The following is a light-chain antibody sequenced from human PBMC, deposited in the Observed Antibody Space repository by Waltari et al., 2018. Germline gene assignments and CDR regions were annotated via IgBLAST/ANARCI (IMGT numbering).Light chain of an antibody. CDR2: DAS. CDR1: QSVSNY. CDR3: QQRGNGLT. V-gene: IGKV3-11*01. Sequence: EIVLTQSPATLSLSPGERATLSCRASQSVSNYLTWYQQKPGQAPRPLIYDASTRATGTPARFSGSGSGTDFTLTISSLEPEDFAFYYCQQRGNGLTFGGGTKVEIK. J-gene: IGKJ4*01.